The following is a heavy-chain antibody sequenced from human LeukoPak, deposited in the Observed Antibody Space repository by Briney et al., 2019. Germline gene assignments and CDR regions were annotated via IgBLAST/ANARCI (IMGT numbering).Heavy chain of an antibody. J-gene: IGHJ4*02. D-gene: IGHD5-18*01. V-gene: IGHV3-23*01. CDR1: GFTFNTYA. Sequence: PGGSLRLSCATSGFTFNTYAMNWVRQAPGKGLEWVSAISGSGDSTYYADSVKGRFTISRDNSRNTLSLQMNSLRADDTAVFYCAKELREGRFTGMVQIDYWVQGTLVTVSS. CDR3: AKELREGRFTGMVQIDY. CDR2: ISGSGDST.